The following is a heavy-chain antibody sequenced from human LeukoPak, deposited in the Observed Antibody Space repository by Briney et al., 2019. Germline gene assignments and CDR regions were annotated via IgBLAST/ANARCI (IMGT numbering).Heavy chain of an antibody. J-gene: IGHJ4*02. D-gene: IGHD1-26*01. CDR3: AREEMPGKFDY. CDR1: GGSISSGTYY. V-gene: IGHV4-61*02. Sequence: PSETLSLTCTVSGGSISSGTYYWTWIRQPAGKGLEWIGRIYTSGSTNYNPSLKSRAAISLDKSSNQFSLRLTSVTAADTAMYFCAREEMPGKFDYWGQGTLVTVSS. CDR2: IYTSGST.